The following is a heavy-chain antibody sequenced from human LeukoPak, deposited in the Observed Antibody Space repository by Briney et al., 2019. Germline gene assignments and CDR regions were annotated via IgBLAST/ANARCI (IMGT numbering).Heavy chain of an antibody. V-gene: IGHV3-66*02. CDR2: IYSGGST. J-gene: IGHJ4*02. Sequence: GGSLRLSCPASGFTVSSNYMSWVRQAPGKGLEWVSVIYSGGSTYYADSVKGRFTISRDNSKNTLYLQMNSLRAEDTAVYYCVSSGYYYGENFDYWGQGTLVTVSS. D-gene: IGHD3-22*01. CDR1: GFTVSSNY. CDR3: VSSGYYYGENFDY.